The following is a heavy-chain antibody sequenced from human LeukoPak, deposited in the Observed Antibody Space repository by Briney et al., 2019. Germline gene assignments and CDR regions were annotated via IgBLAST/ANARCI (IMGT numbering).Heavy chain of an antibody. D-gene: IGHD1-26*01. J-gene: IGHJ4*02. CDR1: GFTFSSYW. V-gene: IGHV3-74*01. CDR2: INSDGSSL. CDR3: ARSRYTGSHFDY. Sequence: PGGSLRLSCAASGFTFSSYWVQWLRQAPGKGLVWISRINSDGSSLSYADSVKGRFTISRDNAKNTVYLQMNGLRAEDTAVYYCARSRYTGSHFDYWGQGTLVTVSS.